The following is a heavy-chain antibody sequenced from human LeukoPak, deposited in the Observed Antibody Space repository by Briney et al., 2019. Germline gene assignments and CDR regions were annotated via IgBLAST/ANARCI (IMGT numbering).Heavy chain of an antibody. D-gene: IGHD3-22*01. CDR2: INPNSGGT. CDR3: ARGGRSYYYDSSGYYPEYYFDY. V-gene: IGHV1-2*02. J-gene: IGHJ4*02. CDR1: GYTFTDYY. Sequence: GASVKVSCKASGYTFTDYYMYWVRQAPGRGLEWMGWINPNSGGTNYAQKFQGRVTMTRDTSISTAYMELSRLRSDDTAVYYCARGGRSYYYDSSGYYPEYYFDYWGQGTLVTVSS.